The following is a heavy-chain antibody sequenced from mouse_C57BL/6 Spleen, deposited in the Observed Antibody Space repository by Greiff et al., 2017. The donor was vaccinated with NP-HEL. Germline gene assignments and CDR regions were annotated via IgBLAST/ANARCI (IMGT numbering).Heavy chain of an antibody. V-gene: IGHV5-17*01. CDR1: GFTFSDYG. J-gene: IGHJ2*01. D-gene: IGHD1-1*01. CDR2: ISSGSSTI. CDR3: ARSSFITLFDY. Sequence: DVHLVESGGGLVKPGGSLKLSCAASGFTFSDYGMHWVRQAPEKGLEWVAYISSGSSTIYYADTVKGRFTISRDNAKNTLFLQMTSLRSEDTAMYYCARSSFITLFDYWGQGTTLTVSS.